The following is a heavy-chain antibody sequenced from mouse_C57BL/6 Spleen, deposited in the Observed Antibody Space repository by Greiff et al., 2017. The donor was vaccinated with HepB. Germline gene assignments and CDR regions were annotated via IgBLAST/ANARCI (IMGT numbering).Heavy chain of an antibody. J-gene: IGHJ1*03. CDR1: GFSLTSYG. D-gene: IGHD2-3*01. CDR2: IWSDGST. Sequence: QVQLQQSGPGLVAPSQSLSITCTVSGFSLTSYGVHWVRQPPGKGLEWLVVIWSDGSTTYNSALKSRLSISKDNSKSQVFLKMNSLQTDDTAMYYCARQGDGYYEWYFDVWGTGTTVTVSS. V-gene: IGHV2-6-1*01. CDR3: ARQGDGYYEWYFDV.